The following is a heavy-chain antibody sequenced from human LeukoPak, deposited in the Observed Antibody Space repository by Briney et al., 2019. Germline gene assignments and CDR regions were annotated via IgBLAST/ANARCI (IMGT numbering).Heavy chain of an antibody. V-gene: IGHV4-59*01. CDR3: ARDETHYDFWSGYYHYFDY. J-gene: IGHJ4*02. Sequence: SETLSLTXTVSGGSISSYYWSWIRQPPGKGLEWIGYIYYSGSTNYNPSLKSRVTISVDTSKNQFSLKLSSVTAADTAVYYCARDETHYDFWSGYYHYFDYWGQGTLVTVSS. D-gene: IGHD3-3*01. CDR1: GGSISSYY. CDR2: IYYSGST.